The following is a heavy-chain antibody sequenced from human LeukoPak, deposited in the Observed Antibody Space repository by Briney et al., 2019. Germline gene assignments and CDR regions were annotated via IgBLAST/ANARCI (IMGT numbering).Heavy chain of an antibody. D-gene: IGHD3-10*01. CDR1: GGSFSGYY. CDR3: ARQSYRSGSYSNPNWFDP. J-gene: IGHJ5*02. CDR2: INHSGST. V-gene: IGHV4-34*01. Sequence: SETLSLTCAVYGGSFSGYYWSWMRQPPGKGLEWIGEINHSGSTNYNPSLKSRVTISVDTSKNQFSLKLSSVTAADTAVYYCARQSYRSGSYSNPNWFDPWGQGTLVTVSS.